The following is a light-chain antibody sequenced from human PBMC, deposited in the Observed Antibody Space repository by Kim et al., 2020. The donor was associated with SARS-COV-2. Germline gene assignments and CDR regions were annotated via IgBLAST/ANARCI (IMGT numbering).Light chain of an antibody. CDR2: GAS. V-gene: IGKV3-20*01. J-gene: IGKJ5*01. Sequence: EIVLTQSPGTLSLSPGERATLSCRASQSVSSRHLAWYQQKPGQAPRLLIYGASSRATGIPDRFSGSGSGTDFTLTISRLEPEDFAVYYGQQYGSSPPTFGQGTRLEIK. CDR3: QQYGSSPPT. CDR1: QSVSSRH.